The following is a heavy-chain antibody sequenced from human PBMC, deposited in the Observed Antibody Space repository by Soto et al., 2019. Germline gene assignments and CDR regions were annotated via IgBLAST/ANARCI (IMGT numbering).Heavy chain of an antibody. CDR2: IVPILGIP. CDR1: GGTFSSYT. V-gene: IGHV1-69*02. Sequence: QVQLVQSGAEVKKPGSSVKVSCKASGGTFSSYTITWVRQAPGQGLEWVGRIVPILGIPNYAQKFQGRVTITADKSTSTAYMELSSLRSEDTAVYSCARMSGSYGMDVWGQGTTVTVSS. J-gene: IGHJ6*02. D-gene: IGHD3-3*01. CDR3: ARMSGSYGMDV.